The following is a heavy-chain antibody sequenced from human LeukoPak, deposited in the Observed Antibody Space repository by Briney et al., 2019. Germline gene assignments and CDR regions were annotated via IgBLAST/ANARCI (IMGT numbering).Heavy chain of an antibody. CDR3: ARDLVGDYYGSGSYPPDAFDI. J-gene: IGHJ3*02. CDR2: INPNSGGT. Sequence: ASVKVSCKASGYTFTGYYMHWVRQARGQGLEWMGWINPNSGGTNYAQKFQGRVTMTRDTSISTAYMELSRLRSDDTAMYYCARDLVGDYYGSGSYPPDAFDIWGQGTMVTVSS. CDR1: GYTFTGYY. D-gene: IGHD3-10*01. V-gene: IGHV1-2*02.